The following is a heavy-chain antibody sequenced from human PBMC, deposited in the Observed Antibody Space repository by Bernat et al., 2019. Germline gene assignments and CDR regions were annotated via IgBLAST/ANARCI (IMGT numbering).Heavy chain of an antibody. CDR2: ISYDGSNK. V-gene: IGHV3-30-3*01. D-gene: IGHD5-18*01. Sequence: QVQLVESGGGVVQPGRSLRLSCAASGFTFSSYAMHWVRQAPGKGLEWVAVISYDGSNKYYADSVKGRFTISRDNSKNTLYLQMNSLRAEDTAVCYCAREAHTDTAMDWGQGTLVTVSS. CDR3: AREAHTDTAMD. CDR1: GFTFSSYA. J-gene: IGHJ4*02.